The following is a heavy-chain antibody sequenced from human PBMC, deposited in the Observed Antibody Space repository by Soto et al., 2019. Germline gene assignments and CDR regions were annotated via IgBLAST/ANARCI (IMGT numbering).Heavy chain of an antibody. CDR3: ARQVPGELTVFDY. D-gene: IGHD1-26*01. CDR1: GFTFSDYY. V-gene: IGHV3-11*06. CDR2: ISSSGSLT. J-gene: IGHJ4*02. Sequence: GGSLRLSCTASGFTFSDYYMSWIRQAPGKGLEWVSYISSSGSLTNYADSVRGRFTISRDNAKNSLYLQMNSLRDDDTAVYYCARQVPGELTVFDYWGQGAMGTVSS.